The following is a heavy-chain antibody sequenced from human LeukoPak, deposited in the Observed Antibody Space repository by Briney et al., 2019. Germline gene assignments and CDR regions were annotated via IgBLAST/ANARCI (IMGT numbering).Heavy chain of an antibody. V-gene: IGHV1-18*01. D-gene: IGHD2-15*01. CDR1: GYTFTSYG. J-gene: IGHJ6*02. Sequence: ASVKVSCKASGYTFTSYGISWVRQAPGQGLEWMGWLSAYNGNTNYAQKLQGRVTMTTDTSTSTAYMELSSLRSEDTAVYYCARGPYCSGGSCYYYYGMDVWGQGTTVTVSS. CDR2: LSAYNGNT. CDR3: ARGPYCSGGSCYYYYGMDV.